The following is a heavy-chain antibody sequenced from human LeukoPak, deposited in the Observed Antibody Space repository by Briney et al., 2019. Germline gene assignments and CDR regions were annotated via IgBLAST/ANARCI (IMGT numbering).Heavy chain of an antibody. Sequence: ASVKVSCKASGSTFTSYGISWVRQAPGQGLEWMGWISAYNGNTNYAQKLQGRVTMTTDTSTSTAYMELRSLRSDDTAVYYCARVGGVVVPAALYFDYWGQGTLVTVSS. CDR1: GSTFTSYG. V-gene: IGHV1-18*01. CDR2: ISAYNGNT. D-gene: IGHD2-2*01. J-gene: IGHJ4*02. CDR3: ARVGGVVVPAALYFDY.